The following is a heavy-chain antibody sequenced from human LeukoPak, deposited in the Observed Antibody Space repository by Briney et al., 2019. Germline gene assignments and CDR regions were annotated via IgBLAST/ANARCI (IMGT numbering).Heavy chain of an antibody. CDR1: GGSVSRYY. J-gene: IGHJ4*03. Sequence: SETLSLTCNVAGGSVSRYYWSWIRQPPGKGREWIGYIFYGGSTTHLPSLKSPVTISIATSKPQSSPTLSSVTAADTAIYSSARDPPLSYSRGWSPLALWGHGTLVTVSS. V-gene: IGHV4-59*02. CDR2: IFYGGST. CDR3: ARDPPLSYSRGWSPLAL. D-gene: IGHD6-19*01.